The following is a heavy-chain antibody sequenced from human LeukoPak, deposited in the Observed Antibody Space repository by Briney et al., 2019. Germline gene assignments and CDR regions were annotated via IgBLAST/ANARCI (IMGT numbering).Heavy chain of an antibody. CDR3: ARADPISGTYSPFDY. V-gene: IGHV4-59*01. J-gene: IGHJ4*02. CDR2: IYYSGNT. CDR1: GGSISSYY. D-gene: IGHD1-26*01. Sequence: KPSETLSLTCTVSGGSISSYYWSWIRQPPGKGLEWIGYIYYSGNTNYNPSLKSRVTISVDTSKNRFSLKLNSVTAADTAVYYCARADPISGTYSPFDYWGQGTLVTVSS.